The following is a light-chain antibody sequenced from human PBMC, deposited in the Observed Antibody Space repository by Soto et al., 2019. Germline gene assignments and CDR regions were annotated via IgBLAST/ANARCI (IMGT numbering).Light chain of an antibody. CDR1: SSDVGGYNY. Sequence: QSVLAQPASVSGSPGQSITISCTGTSSDVGGYNYVSWYQQHPGKAPKLMIYDVSARPSGVSNRFSGSKSGNTASLTISGLQAEDEADYYCSSYKSSSTLFGFGAGTRSPS. CDR3: SSYKSSSTLFG. J-gene: IGLJ1*01. V-gene: IGLV2-14*03. CDR2: DVS.